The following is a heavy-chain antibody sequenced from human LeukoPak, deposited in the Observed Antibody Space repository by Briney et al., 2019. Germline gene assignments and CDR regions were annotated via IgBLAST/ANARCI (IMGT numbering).Heavy chain of an antibody. CDR3: ARMFTAGYCSSTTCSGEGVYFDY. J-gene: IGHJ4*02. V-gene: IGHV4-61*08. CDR2: IHYTGNT. CDR1: GGTISSGGY. D-gene: IGHD2-2*01. Sequence: WETLSLTCTVSGGTISSGGYWSWIRPHPEKGLEWIGYIHYTGNTYYNPSLKSRVTLSIDTSKNQFSLKLSSVTAADTAIYYCARMFTAGYCSSTTCSGEGVYFDYWGQGTLVTVSS.